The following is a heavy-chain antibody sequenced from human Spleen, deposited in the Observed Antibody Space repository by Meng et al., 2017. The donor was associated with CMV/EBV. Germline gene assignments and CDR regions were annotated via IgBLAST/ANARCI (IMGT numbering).Heavy chain of an antibody. J-gene: IGHJ6*02. CDR2: ISYTGST. CDR3: ARDKWELLQGDYYYYGMDV. CDR1: GGSISNHY. D-gene: IGHD1-26*01. Sequence: SETLSLTCTVSGGSISNHYWNWIRQPPGKGLEWIGYISYTGSTKYNPSLKSRVTISVDTSKNQFSLRLSSVTAADTAVYYCARDKWELLQGDYYYYGMDVWGQGTTVTVSS. V-gene: IGHV4-59*11.